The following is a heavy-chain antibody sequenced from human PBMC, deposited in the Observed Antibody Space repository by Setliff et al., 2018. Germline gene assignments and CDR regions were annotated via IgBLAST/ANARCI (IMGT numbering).Heavy chain of an antibody. D-gene: IGHD6-19*01. CDR3: AREQWLDPPGYYYMDV. CDR2: INHSGST. J-gene: IGHJ6*03. Sequence: PSETLSLTCAVFGGSFSGYYWSWIRQPPGKGLEWIGEINHSGSTNYNPSLKSRITISIDTSKNQFSLKVTSVTAADMAVYYCAREQWLDPPGYYYMDVWAKGTTVTVSS. V-gene: IGHV4-34*01. CDR1: GGSFSGYY.